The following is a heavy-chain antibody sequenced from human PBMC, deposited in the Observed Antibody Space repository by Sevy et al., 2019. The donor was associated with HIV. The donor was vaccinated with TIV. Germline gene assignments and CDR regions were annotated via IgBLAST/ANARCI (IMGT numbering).Heavy chain of an antibody. D-gene: IGHD6-13*01. CDR2: IWYDGSNK. CDR3: ARDGAKVRFVRQQLVTANWFDP. CDR1: GFNLSSYG. J-gene: IGHJ5*02. Sequence: GGSLRLYCAASGFNLSSYGMHWVRQAPGKGLEWVAVIWYDGSNKYYEDTVKGRFTIPRDNSKNTRYLKRNSLRADDTAVDYSARDGAKVRFVRQQLVTANWFDPWGQGTLVTVSS. V-gene: IGHV3-33*01.